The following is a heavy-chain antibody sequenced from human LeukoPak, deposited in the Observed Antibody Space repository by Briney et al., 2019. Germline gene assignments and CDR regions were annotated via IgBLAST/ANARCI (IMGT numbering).Heavy chain of an antibody. CDR1: GFTFSSSA. CDR3: AKSGYYRFDY. J-gene: IGHJ4*02. Sequence: GGFLRLSCAASGFTFSSSAISWVRQAPGKGLECVSSISGSGSGGSTYYADSVKGRFTISRDNSKNTLYLQMNSLRAEDTAVYYCAKSGYYRFDYWGQGTLVTVSS. CDR2: ISGSGSGGST. V-gene: IGHV3-23*01. D-gene: IGHD1-26*01.